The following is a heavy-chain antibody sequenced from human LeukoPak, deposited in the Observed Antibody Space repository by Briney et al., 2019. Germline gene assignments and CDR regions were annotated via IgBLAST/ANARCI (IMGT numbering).Heavy chain of an antibody. CDR1: GYTFTSYD. CDR3: ARTDGDLDY. CDR2: MNPKSGYT. Sequence: ASVNVSCKASGYTFTSYDINWVRQATGQGLEWMGWMNPKSGYTGFAQKFQGRVTMTRTTSITTAHMELSSLRSEDTAVYYCARTDGDLDYWGQGTLVTVSS. V-gene: IGHV1-8*01. J-gene: IGHJ4*02. D-gene: IGHD4-17*01.